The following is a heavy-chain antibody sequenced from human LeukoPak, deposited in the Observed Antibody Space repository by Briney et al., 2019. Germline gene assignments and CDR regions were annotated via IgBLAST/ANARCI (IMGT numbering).Heavy chain of an antibody. J-gene: IGHJ3*02. Sequence: ASVKVSCKVSGYTLTELSMHWVRQAPGKGLEWMGWISAYNGNTYYAQDLQGRVTMTTDTSTSTAYMELRSLRSEDTAVYYCARCGVAPSDASDIWGQGTMVTVSS. D-gene: IGHD2-21*01. V-gene: IGHV1-18*01. CDR3: ARCGVAPSDASDI. CDR1: GYTLTELS. CDR2: ISAYNGNT.